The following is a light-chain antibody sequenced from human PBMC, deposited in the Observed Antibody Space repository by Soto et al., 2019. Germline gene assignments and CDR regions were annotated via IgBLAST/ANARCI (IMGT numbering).Light chain of an antibody. Sequence: EIVLTQSPATLSLSPGERATLSCRASQSVSSYLAWYQQKPGQAPRLLIYDASNRATGIPARFSGSGSGTDFTLTISSLEPEDFAVYYCQQRSNWPPVWAFGPGNKVDIK. CDR1: QSVSSY. J-gene: IGKJ3*01. CDR2: DAS. V-gene: IGKV3-11*01. CDR3: QQRSNWPPVWA.